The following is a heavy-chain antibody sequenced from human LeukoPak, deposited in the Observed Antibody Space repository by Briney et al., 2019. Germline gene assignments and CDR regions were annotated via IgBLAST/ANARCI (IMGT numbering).Heavy chain of an antibody. V-gene: IGHV4-59*01. CDR2: IYYSGST. J-gene: IGHJ4*02. CDR1: GGSISSYY. CDR3: ARESRLQSYYFDY. D-gene: IGHD5-24*01. Sequence: SETLSLTCTVSGGSISSYYWSWIRQPPGKGLEWIGHIYYSGSTNYNPSLKSRVTISVDTSKNQFSLKLSSVTAADTAVYYCARESRLQSYYFDYWGQGTLVTVSS.